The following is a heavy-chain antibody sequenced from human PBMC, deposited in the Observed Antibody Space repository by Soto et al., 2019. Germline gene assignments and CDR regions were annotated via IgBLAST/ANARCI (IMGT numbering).Heavy chain of an antibody. CDR2: VCERGVT. CDR1: GGSIRNYY. CDR3: ARDRFFSY. Sequence: PSETLSLTCTVSGGSIRNYYWSWIRQPPGKGLRWIESVCERGVTNYNPSLESPVIISIDTSKGQCCLKLTSVTAAYTVVYYCARDRFFSYLGQGTLVTVSS. J-gene: IGHJ4*02. V-gene: IGHV4-59*01. D-gene: IGHD3-16*01.